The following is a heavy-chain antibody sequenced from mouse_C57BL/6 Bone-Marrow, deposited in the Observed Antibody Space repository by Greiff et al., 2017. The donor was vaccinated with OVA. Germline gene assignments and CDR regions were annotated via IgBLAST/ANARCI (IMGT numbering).Heavy chain of an antibody. J-gene: IGHJ3*01. CDR3: AREGAYGSPGAY. D-gene: IGHD2-1*01. CDR1: GYTFTSYW. CDR2: IDPSDSYT. V-gene: IGHV1-69*01. Sequence: QVQLQQPGAELVMPGASVKLSCKASGYTFTSYWMHWVKQRPGQGLEWIGEIDPSDSYTNYNQTFKGQSTLTVDKSSSTVYMQLSRLTSEDSAVYYCAREGAYGSPGAYWGQGALVTVSA.